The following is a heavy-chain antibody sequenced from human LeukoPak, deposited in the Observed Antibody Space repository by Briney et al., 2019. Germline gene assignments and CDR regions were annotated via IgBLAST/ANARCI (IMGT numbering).Heavy chain of an antibody. CDR1: GYRFTSYW. CDR2: IYPGDSDT. Sequence: GESLKISCKGSGYRFTSYWIGWVRQMPGKGLDWMGIIYPGDSDTRYSPSFQGQVTISADKSISTAYLQWSSLKASDTAMYYCARHVVAATSFSVDYWGQGTLVTVSS. V-gene: IGHV5-51*01. D-gene: IGHD2-15*01. J-gene: IGHJ4*02. CDR3: ARHVVAATSFSVDY.